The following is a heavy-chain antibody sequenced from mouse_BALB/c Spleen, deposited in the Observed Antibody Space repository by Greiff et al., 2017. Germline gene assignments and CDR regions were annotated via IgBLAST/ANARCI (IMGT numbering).Heavy chain of an antibody. Sequence: VQLKQSGAELVKPGASVKLSCTASGFNIKDTYMHWVKQRPEQGLEWIGRIDPANGNTKYDPKFQGKATITADTSSNTAYLQLSSLTSEDTAVYYCATDGSSYGFAYWGQGTLVTVSA. CDR1: GFNIKDTY. CDR2: IDPANGNT. J-gene: IGHJ3*01. CDR3: ATDGSSYGFAY. D-gene: IGHD1-1*01. V-gene: IGHV14-3*02.